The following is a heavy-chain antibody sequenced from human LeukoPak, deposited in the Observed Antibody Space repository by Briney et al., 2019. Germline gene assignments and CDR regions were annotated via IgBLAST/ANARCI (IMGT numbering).Heavy chain of an antibody. V-gene: IGHV4-39*01. Sequence: SETLSLTCTVSGGSISSSSYQWGWIRQPPGKGLEWMVIIDYSGSTHYNPSLKSRVYISVDTSKNHFALKLTSVTAADTAVYYCSRHRGLGVVSPDFDYWGQGTLVTVSS. D-gene: IGHD2-21*01. CDR3: SRHRGLGVVSPDFDY. J-gene: IGHJ4*02. CDR1: GGSISSSSYQ. CDR2: IDYSGST.